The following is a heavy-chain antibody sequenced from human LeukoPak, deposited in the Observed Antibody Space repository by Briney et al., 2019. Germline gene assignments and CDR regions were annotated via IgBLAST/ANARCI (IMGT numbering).Heavy chain of an antibody. D-gene: IGHD3-22*01. V-gene: IGHV4-34*01. J-gene: IGHJ4*02. CDR2: INHSGST. CDR3: AGSGATYYYDSSLGN. Sequence: SETLSLTCAVYGGSFSGYYWSWIRQPPGKGLEWIGEINHSGSTNYNPSLKSRVTISVDTSKNQFSLKLSSVTAADTAVYYCAGSGATYYYDSSLGNWGQGTLVTVSS. CDR1: GGSFSGYY.